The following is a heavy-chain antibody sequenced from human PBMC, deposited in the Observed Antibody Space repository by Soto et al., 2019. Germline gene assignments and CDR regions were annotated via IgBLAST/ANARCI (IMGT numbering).Heavy chain of an antibody. CDR3: ARGSSPSFSGYYYYYYMDV. J-gene: IGHJ6*03. V-gene: IGHV4-34*01. CDR1: GGSFSGYY. D-gene: IGHD2-15*01. CDR2: INHSGST. Sequence: SETLSLTCAVYGGSFSGYYWSWIRQPPGKGLEWIGEINHSGSTNYNPSLKSRVTISVDTSKNQFSLKLSSVTAADTAVYYCARGSSPSFSGYYYYYYMDVWGKGTTVTVSS.